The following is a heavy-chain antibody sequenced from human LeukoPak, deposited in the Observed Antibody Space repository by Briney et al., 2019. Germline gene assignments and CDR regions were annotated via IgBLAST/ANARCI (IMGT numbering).Heavy chain of an antibody. Sequence: GRSLRLSCAASGFTFSFYVMHWVRQAPGKGLEWVAVIWSDGSNKYYADSVKGRFTISRDNSKNTLYLQMNSLRAEDTAVYYSAREDGSASYYNNWFDPWGQGTLVTVSS. V-gene: IGHV3-33*01. CDR1: GFTFSFYV. CDR3: AREDGSASYYNNWFDP. J-gene: IGHJ5*02. CDR2: IWSDGSNK. D-gene: IGHD3-10*01.